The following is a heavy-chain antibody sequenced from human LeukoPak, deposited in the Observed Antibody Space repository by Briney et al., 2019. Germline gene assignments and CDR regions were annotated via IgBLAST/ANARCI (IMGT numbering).Heavy chain of an antibody. CDR1: GGSFSGYY. CDR3: ARGRFMGYCSSTSCYPLWDY. CDR2: INHSGST. D-gene: IGHD2-2*01. Sequence: SETLSLTCAVYGGSFSGYYWSWIRQPPGKGLEGIGEINHSGSTNSNPSLTSRVTIPIDTSKNQFALKLSPVTSADTAVYDCARGRFMGYCSSTSCYPLWDYWGQGTLVTVSS. V-gene: IGHV4-34*01. J-gene: IGHJ4*02.